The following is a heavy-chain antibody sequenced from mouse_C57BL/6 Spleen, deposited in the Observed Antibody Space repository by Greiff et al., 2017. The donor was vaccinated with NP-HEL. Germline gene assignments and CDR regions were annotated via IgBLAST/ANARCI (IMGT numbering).Heavy chain of an antibody. CDR2: INPSTGGT. J-gene: IGHJ2*01. CDR1: GYSFTGYY. V-gene: IGHV1-42*01. Sequence: EVQLQQSGPELVKPGASVKISCKASGYSFTGYYMNWVKQSPEKSLEWIGEINPSTGGTTYNQKFKAKATLTVDKSSSTAYMQLKSLTSEDSAVYYCARSDRNYFDYWGQGTTLTVSS. CDR3: ARSDRNYFDY.